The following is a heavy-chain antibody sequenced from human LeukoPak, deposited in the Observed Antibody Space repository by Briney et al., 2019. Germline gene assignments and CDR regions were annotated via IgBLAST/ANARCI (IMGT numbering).Heavy chain of an antibody. D-gene: IGHD3-3*01. CDR2: ISGSGGST. V-gene: IGHV3-23*01. J-gene: IGHJ4*01. CDR3: AKQYYNFWSGWVN. Sequence: GGSLRLSCAASGFTFSTYAMTWVRQAPGKGLEWVSAISGSGGSTYYADSVKGRFTISRDNSRNTLYLQMNSLRVEDTAVYYCAKQYYNFWSGWVNWGHGTLVTVSS. CDR1: GFTFSTYA.